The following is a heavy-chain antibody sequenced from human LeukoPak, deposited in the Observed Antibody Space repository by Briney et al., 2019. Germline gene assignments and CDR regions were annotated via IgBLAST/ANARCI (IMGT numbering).Heavy chain of an antibody. CDR2: FDPEDGET. CDR1: GYTFTSYY. J-gene: IGHJ4*02. Sequence: ASVKVSCKASGYTFTSYYMHWVRQAPGKGLEWMGGFDPEDGETIYAQKFQGRVTMTEDTSTDTAYMELSSLRSEDTAVYYCATAGYSSGWLRYWGQGTLVTVSS. CDR3: ATAGYSSGWLRY. D-gene: IGHD6-19*01. V-gene: IGHV1-24*01.